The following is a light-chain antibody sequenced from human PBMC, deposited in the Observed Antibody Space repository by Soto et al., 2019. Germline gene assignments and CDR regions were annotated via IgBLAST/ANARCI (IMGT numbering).Light chain of an antibody. V-gene: IGKV1-33*01. Sequence: DIQMTQSPSSLSASVGARVTITCQASQDIDKYLNWYQQKPGRAPKLLIDDVTNLETGVPSRFSGSGSGTHFTFTIGSLQPEDIATYYCQQYYDLPITFGQGTRLEIK. CDR2: DVT. J-gene: IGKJ5*01. CDR3: QQYYDLPIT. CDR1: QDIDKY.